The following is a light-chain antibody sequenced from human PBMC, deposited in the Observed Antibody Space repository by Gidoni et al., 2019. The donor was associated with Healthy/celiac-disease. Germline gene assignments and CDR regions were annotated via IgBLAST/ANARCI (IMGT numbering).Light chain of an antibody. CDR1: QSISSY. J-gene: IGKJ1*01. CDR2: AAS. V-gene: IGKV1-39*01. CDR3: QQSYSTPVT. Sequence: DIQMPPSPSSLSASVGDRVTITCRASQSISSYLNWYQQKPRKAPKLLIYAASSLQSGVPSRFSGSGSGTDFTLTISSLQPEDFATYYCQQSYSTPVTFGQGTKVEIK.